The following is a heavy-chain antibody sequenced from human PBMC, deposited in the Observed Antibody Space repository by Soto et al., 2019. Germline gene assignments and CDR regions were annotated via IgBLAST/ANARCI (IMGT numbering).Heavy chain of an antibody. V-gene: IGHV3-11*03. CDR2: ISGTTNYR. CDR1: GFIFGDFY. J-gene: IGHJ4*02. Sequence: GGSLRLSCAASGFIFGDFYMTWIRQAPGKGLEWISEISGTTNYRNYADSVKGRFTVSRENAKNTLYLEMNSLRAEDTAVYFWAIFSNNSGHRLFDSWGQAVLVTVSA. CDR3: AIFSNNSGHRLFDS. D-gene: IGHD3-10*01.